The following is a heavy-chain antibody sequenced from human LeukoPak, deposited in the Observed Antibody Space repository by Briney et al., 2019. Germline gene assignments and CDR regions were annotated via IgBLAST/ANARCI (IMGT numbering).Heavy chain of an antibody. Sequence: ASVKVSCKASGYTFTGYGINWVRQAPGQGLEWMGRINPNSGDTNYAQKFQGRVTMTRDTSISTAYMELSRLRSDDTAVYYCARDYCSSTSCLFDYWGQGTLVTVSS. D-gene: IGHD2-2*01. CDR2: INPNSGDT. CDR1: GYTFTGYG. V-gene: IGHV1-2*06. J-gene: IGHJ4*02. CDR3: ARDYCSSTSCLFDY.